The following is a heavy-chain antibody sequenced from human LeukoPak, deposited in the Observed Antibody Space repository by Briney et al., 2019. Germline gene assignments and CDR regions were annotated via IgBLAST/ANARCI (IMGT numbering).Heavy chain of an antibody. D-gene: IGHD2-15*01. J-gene: IGHJ3*02. CDR1: GGTFSSYA. V-gene: IGHV1-69*05. CDR2: TIPIFGTA. Sequence: ASVKVSCKASGGTFSSYAISWVRQAPGQGLEWMGRTIPIFGTANYAQKFQGRVTITTDESTSTAYMELSSLRSEDTAVYYCARGDIVVVRAFDIWGQGTMVTVSS. CDR3: ARGDIVVVRAFDI.